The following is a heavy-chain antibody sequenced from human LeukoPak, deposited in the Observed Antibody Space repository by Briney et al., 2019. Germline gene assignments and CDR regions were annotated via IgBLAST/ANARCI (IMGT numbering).Heavy chain of an antibody. Sequence: SETLSLTCTVSGGSIISGSHYWSWIRQPAGKGLEWIGRIYTSGSTNYNPSLKSRVTISVDTSKNQFSLKLNSVTAADTAVYYCARESTGFGEFVWFDPWGQGTLVTASS. D-gene: IGHD3-10*01. CDR3: ARESTGFGEFVWFDP. CDR2: IYTSGST. CDR1: GGSIISGSHY. V-gene: IGHV4-61*02. J-gene: IGHJ5*02.